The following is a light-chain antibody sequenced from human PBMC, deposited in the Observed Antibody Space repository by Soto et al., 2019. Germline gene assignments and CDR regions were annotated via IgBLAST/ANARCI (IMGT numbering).Light chain of an antibody. CDR3: SSYAGSNIFV. J-gene: IGLJ1*01. CDR1: SSDIGGYNY. Sequence: QSALTQPPSASGSPGQSVTISCTGTSSDIGGYNYVSWYQQHPGKAPKLMIYEVSKRPSGVPDRFSGSKSGNTASLTVSGLQAEDEADYYCSSYAGSNIFVFGTGTKHTVL. CDR2: EVS. V-gene: IGLV2-8*01.